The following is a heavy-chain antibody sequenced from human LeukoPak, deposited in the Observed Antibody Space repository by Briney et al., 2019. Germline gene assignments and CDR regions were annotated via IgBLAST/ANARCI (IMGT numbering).Heavy chain of an antibody. Sequence: GASVMVSCKASGYTFTSYGISWVRQAPGQGLEWMGWISAYNGNTNYAQKLQGRVTMTTDTSTSTAYMELRSLRSDDTAVYYCARDLDIVVVPAAPNGYWGQGTLVTVSS. CDR1: GYTFTSYG. CDR2: ISAYNGNT. CDR3: ARDLDIVVVPAAPNGY. V-gene: IGHV1-18*01. J-gene: IGHJ4*02. D-gene: IGHD2-2*03.